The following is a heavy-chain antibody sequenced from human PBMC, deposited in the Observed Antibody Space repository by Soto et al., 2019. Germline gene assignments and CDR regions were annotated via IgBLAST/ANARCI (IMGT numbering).Heavy chain of an antibody. J-gene: IGHJ4*02. V-gene: IGHV3-21*01. D-gene: IGHD3-22*01. CDR2: ISSSSSYI. CDR1: GFTFSSYS. Sequence: PGGSLRLSCAASGFTFSSYSMNWVRQAPGKGLEWVSSISSSSSYIYYADSVKGRFTISRDNAKNSLYLQMNSLRAEDTAVYYCARDLDYYDSSGYYVLDYWGQGTLVTVSS. CDR3: ARDLDYYDSSGYYVLDY.